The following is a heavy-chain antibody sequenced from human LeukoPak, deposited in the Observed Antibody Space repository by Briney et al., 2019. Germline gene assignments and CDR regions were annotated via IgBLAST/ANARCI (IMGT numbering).Heavy chain of an antibody. CDR2: INHSGST. Sequence: SETLSLTCAVYGGSFSGYYWSWIRQPPGKGLEWIGEINHSGSTNYNPSLKSRVTISVDTSKNQFSLKLSSVTAADTAVYYCASNYDILTGPSDWGQGTLVTVSS. CDR3: ASNYDILTGPSD. J-gene: IGHJ4*02. CDR1: GGSFSGYY. V-gene: IGHV4-34*01. D-gene: IGHD3-9*01.